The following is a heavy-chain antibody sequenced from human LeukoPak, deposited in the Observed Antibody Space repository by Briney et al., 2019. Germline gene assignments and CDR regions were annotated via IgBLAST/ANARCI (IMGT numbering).Heavy chain of an antibody. CDR1: GFTFSTYA. D-gene: IGHD6-13*01. CDR3: AKRRSSSSWFRDFDY. CDR2: ISGGGDTT. J-gene: IGHJ4*02. V-gene: IGHV3-23*01. Sequence: GGSLRLSCAASGFTFSTYAMSWVRQAPGKGLERVSVISGGGDTTFYADSVKGRFTISRDNSKNTLYLQMNTLTAEDTAVYYCAKRRSSSSWFRDFDYWGQGTLVTVSS.